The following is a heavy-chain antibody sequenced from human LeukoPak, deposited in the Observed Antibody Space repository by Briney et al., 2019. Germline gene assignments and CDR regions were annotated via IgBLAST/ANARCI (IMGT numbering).Heavy chain of an antibody. CDR3: AKVYGDYIMDV. J-gene: IGHJ6*02. CDR2: VYHSGSA. Sequence: PSQTLSLTCAVSGVSVGSGGYSWSWLRQPPGKGLEWIGYVYHSGSAYYNPSLKSRVTISVDKSKNQFSLKLNSVTAADTAIYYCAKVYGDYIMDVWGQGTTVTVSS. CDR1: GVSVGSGGYS. V-gene: IGHV4-30-2*01. D-gene: IGHD4-17*01.